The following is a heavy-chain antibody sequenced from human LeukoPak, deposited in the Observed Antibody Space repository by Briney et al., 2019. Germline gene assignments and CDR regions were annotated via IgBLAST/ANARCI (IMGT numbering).Heavy chain of an antibody. D-gene: IGHD3-10*01. Sequence: TLSLTCTVSGGSISSTNYSWTWIRQPAGKGLEWIGRIYTTGSPSYSPSLKSRVTISVDTSTNQFSLKLTSVSAADTAVYYCARDRGITTARGVPSWFDPWGQGTLVTVSS. CDR1: GGSISSTNYS. J-gene: IGHJ5*02. CDR3: ARDRGITTARGVPSWFDP. CDR2: IYTTGSP. V-gene: IGHV4-61*02.